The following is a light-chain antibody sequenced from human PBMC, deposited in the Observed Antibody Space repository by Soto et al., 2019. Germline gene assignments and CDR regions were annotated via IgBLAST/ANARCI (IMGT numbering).Light chain of an antibody. CDR2: AAS. J-gene: IGKJ5*01. CDR1: QSITYY. CDR3: QQSYSTPIT. V-gene: IGKV1-39*01. Sequence: DIQMTQSPSSLSASVGDRVAITCRASQSITYYLNWYQQIPGKAPKVLIYAASNLQSGVPSRFSGSGSGIDFTLTISSLQPEDFATYYCQQSYSTPITFGQGTRLEI.